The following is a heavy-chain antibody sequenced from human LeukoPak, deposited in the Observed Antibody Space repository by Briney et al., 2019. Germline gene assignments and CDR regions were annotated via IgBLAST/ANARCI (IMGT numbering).Heavy chain of an antibody. D-gene: IGHD1-20*01. Sequence: PGGSLRLSCAASRFTFTTYSMNWVRQAPGKGLEWISSISPTGGHIYYADSVKGRFTASRDNAKNSLYLQMNSLRVEGTAVYYCAKSIGSNWSPFDYWGQGTLVSVSS. CDR3: AKSIGSNWSPFDY. CDR1: RFTFTTYS. V-gene: IGHV3-21*01. CDR2: ISPTGGHI. J-gene: IGHJ4*02.